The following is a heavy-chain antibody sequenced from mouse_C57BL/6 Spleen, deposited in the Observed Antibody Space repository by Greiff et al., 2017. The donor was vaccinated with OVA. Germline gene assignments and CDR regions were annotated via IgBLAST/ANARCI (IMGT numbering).Heavy chain of an antibody. CDR1: GYTFTDYY. D-gene: IGHD2-3*01. J-gene: IGHJ4*01. CDR2: IYPGSGNT. Sequence: QVQLKQSGAELVRPGASVKLSCKASGYTFTDYYINWVKQRPGQGLEWIARIYPGSGNTYYNEKFKGKATLTAEKSSSTAYMQLSSLTSEDSAVYFCARSIYDGYYDYYAMDYWGQGTSVTVSS. V-gene: IGHV1-76*01. CDR3: ARSIYDGYYDYYAMDY.